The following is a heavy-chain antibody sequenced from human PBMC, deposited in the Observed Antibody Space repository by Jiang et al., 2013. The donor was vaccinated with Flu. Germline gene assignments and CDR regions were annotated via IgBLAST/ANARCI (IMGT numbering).Heavy chain of an antibody. CDR1: GYTFTSYY. CDR3: AREGQQLDGSPSLYGMDV. D-gene: IGHD6-13*01. Sequence: SGAEVKKPGASVKVSCKASGYTFTSYYMHWVRQAPGQGLEWMGIINPSGGSTSYAQKFQGRVTMTRDTSTSTVYMELSSLRSEDTAVYYCAREGQQLDGSPSLYGMDVWGQGATVTVSS. CDR2: INPSGGST. J-gene: IGHJ6*02. V-gene: IGHV1-46*03.